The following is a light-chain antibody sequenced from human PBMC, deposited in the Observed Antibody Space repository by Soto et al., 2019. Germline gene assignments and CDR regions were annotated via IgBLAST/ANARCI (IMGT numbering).Light chain of an antibody. CDR3: QQYGRSPQT. V-gene: IGKV3D-20*01. Sequence: QSSSNLSAXVGYXAALXXRXSQSVSSSYLAWYQQKPGQSPRLVIYDASKRATGIPDRFSRRGSGTDFTLTISRLEPEDFAVYYCQQYGRSPQTFAQGTNLDIK. CDR2: DAS. CDR1: QSVSSSY. J-gene: IGKJ1*01.